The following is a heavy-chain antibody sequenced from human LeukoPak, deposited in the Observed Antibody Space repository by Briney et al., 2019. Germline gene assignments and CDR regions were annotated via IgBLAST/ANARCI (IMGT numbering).Heavy chain of an antibody. V-gene: IGHV1-2*02. J-gene: IGHJ4*02. CDR3: ARSSMIVVGPLDY. D-gene: IGHD3-22*01. CDR2: INPNSGGT. Sequence: ASVKVSCKASGYTFTGYYMHWVRQAPGQGLGWMGWINPNSGGTNYAQKFQGRVTMTRDTSISTAYMELSRLRSDDTAVYYCARSSMIVVGPLDYWGQGTLVTVSS. CDR1: GYTFTGYY.